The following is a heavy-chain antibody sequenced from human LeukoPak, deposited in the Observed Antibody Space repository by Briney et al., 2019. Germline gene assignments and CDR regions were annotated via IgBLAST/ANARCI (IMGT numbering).Heavy chain of an antibody. Sequence: SETLSLTCTVSGGSISSYYWSWIRQPPGKGLEWIGYIYTSGSTNCNPSLKSRVTISVDTSKNQFSLKLSSVTAADTAVYYCARQGGEPVVTPYDPWGQGTLVTVSS. D-gene: IGHD4-23*01. CDR1: GGSISSYY. CDR3: ARQGGEPVVTPYDP. J-gene: IGHJ5*02. CDR2: IYTSGST. V-gene: IGHV4-4*09.